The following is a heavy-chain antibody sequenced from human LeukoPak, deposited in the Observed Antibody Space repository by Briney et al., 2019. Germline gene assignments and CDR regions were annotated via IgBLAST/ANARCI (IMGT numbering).Heavy chain of an antibody. D-gene: IGHD1-1*01. CDR3: ARDNDKVVDH. V-gene: IGHV1-18*01. CDR2: ITAYNGNR. J-gene: IGHJ4*01. CDR1: GYTFSNYG. Sequence: ASVKVSCKTSGYTFSNYGISWVRQAPGQGLEWMGWITAYNGNRLYEQIFQGRITLTTDTSTSTSYMELRSLEYDDTAIYYCARDNDKVVDHWGQGTLVTVSS.